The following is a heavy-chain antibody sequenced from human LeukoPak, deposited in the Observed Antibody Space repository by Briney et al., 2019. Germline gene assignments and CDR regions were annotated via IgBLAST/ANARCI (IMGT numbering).Heavy chain of an antibody. V-gene: IGHV4-30-2*01. CDR2: IYHSGST. CDR1: RGSISSDGYS. Sequence: SETLSLTCDVSRGSISSDGYSWSWIRQPPGEGLEWIGYIYHSGSTYYNPSLKSRVTISLDRSKNQFSLKLTSVTAADTAVYYCARGTTVAFDIWGLGTMVDVSS. D-gene: IGHD4-17*01. CDR3: ARGTTVAFDI. J-gene: IGHJ3*02.